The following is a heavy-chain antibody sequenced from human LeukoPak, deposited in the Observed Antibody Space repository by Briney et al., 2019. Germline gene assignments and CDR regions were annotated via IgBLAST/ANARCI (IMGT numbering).Heavy chain of an antibody. CDR2: MNPHSGNT. D-gene: IGHD3-10*01. V-gene: IGHV1-8*01. CDR3: ARGQKSALTYGSGTSAYYFDY. J-gene: IGHJ4*02. Sequence: ASVKVSCKASGYTFTSYDINWVRQATGQGLEWMGWMNPHSGNTGYAQKFQGRVTMTRNTSISTAYMELSSLRSEDTAVYYCARGQKSALTYGSGTSAYYFDYWGQGTLVTVSS. CDR1: GYTFTSYD.